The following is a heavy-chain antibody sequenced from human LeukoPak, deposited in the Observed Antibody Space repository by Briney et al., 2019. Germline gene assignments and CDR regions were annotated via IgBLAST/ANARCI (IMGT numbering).Heavy chain of an antibody. V-gene: IGHV4-39*07. CDR1: GGSISSGSYY. CDR2: IYYSGST. J-gene: IGHJ3*02. CDR3: ARDGSPIAADKGAFDI. D-gene: IGHD6-13*01. Sequence: SETLSLTCTVSGGSISSGSYYWSWIRQPPGKGLEWIGSIYYSGSTYYNPSLKSRVTISVDTSKNQFSLKLSSVTAADTAVYYCARDGSPIAADKGAFDIWGQGTMVTVSS.